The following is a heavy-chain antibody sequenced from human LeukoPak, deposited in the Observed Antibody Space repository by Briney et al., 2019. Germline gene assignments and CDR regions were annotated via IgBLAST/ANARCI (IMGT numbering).Heavy chain of an antibody. CDR3: VTLNWIQLWLAFDY. V-gene: IGHV3-9*01. Sequence: SGGSLRLSCAASGFTFDDYAMHWVRQAPGKGLEWVSGITWNSGSIGYADSVKGRFTISRDNSKNTLYLQINSLRAEDTAVYYCVTLNWIQLWLAFDYWGQGTLVTVSS. D-gene: IGHD5-18*01. CDR2: ITWNSGSI. CDR1: GFTFDDYA. J-gene: IGHJ4*02.